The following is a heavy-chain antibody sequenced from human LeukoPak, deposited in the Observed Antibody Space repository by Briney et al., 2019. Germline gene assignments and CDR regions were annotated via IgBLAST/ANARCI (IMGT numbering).Heavy chain of an antibody. J-gene: IGHJ6*03. CDR2: IYYSGST. Sequence: PSETLSLTCTASGGSISSSSYYWGWIRQPPGKGLEWIGSIYYSGSTYYNPSLKSRVTISVDTSKNQFSLKLSSVTAADTAVYYCARQGDGYYYMDVWGKGTTVTVSS. V-gene: IGHV4-39*01. CDR1: GGSISSSSYY. D-gene: IGHD3-10*01. CDR3: ARQGDGYYYMDV.